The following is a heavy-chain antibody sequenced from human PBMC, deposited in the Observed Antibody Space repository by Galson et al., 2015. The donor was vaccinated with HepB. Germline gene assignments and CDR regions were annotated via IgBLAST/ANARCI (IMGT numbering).Heavy chain of an antibody. CDR2: ISSNGGST. V-gene: IGHV3-64D*06. CDR1: GFTFSNYS. Sequence: SLRLSCAASGFTFSNYSMHWVRQAPGKGLEYVSAISSNGGSTYYADSVKGRFTISRDNSKNTLYLQMSSLRAEDTAVYYCVKEGGPLPGDYVIWYFAPWNRTTLGTVSP. D-gene: IGHD4-17*01. CDR3: VKEGGPLPGDYVIWYFAP. J-gene: IGHJ2*01.